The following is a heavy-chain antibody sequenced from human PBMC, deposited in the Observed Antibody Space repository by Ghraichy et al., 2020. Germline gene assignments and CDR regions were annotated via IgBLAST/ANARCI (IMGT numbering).Heavy chain of an antibody. D-gene: IGHD3-22*01. CDR2: ISGSGGST. Sequence: GGSLRLSCAASGFTFSDYAMSWVRQPPGKGLEWVSGISGSGGSTYYADSVKGRFTMSRDNSKNTVYLHMNSLRAEDTAIYFCASQYYYDNRGYYTGAGHFGYWGQGTLVTVSS. J-gene: IGHJ4*02. CDR3: ASQYYYDNRGYYTGAGHFGY. V-gene: IGHV3-23*01. CDR1: GFTFSDYA.